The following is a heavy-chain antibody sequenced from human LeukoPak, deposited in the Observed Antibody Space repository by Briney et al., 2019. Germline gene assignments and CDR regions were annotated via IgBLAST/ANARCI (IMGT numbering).Heavy chain of an antibody. CDR1: GFTFSDYW. CDR3: AGFRWTTTSVDY. D-gene: IGHD4-17*01. J-gene: IGHJ4*02. V-gene: IGHV3-7*01. Sequence: GGSLTLSCAASGFTFSDYWMTWVRQAPGKGREWVASIKQDGSDKYYVDSVKGRCTISRDNAKKSLYLQMNSLRAEDTAVYYCAGFRWTTTSVDYWGQGTLVTVSS. CDR2: IKQDGSDK.